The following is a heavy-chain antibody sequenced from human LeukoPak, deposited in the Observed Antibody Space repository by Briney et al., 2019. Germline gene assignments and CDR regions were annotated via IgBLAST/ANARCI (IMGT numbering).Heavy chain of an antibody. V-gene: IGHV3-30-3*01. CDR2: ISYDGSNK. CDR1: GFTFSSYA. D-gene: IGHD4-17*01. J-gene: IGHJ4*02. CDR3: ARAHDYGDPGSFDY. Sequence: PGGSLRLSCEVSGFTFSSYAMHWVRQAPGKGLEWVAVISYDGSNKYYADSVKGRFTISRDNSKNTLYLQMNSLRAEDTAVYYCARAHDYGDPGSFDYWGQGTLVTVSS.